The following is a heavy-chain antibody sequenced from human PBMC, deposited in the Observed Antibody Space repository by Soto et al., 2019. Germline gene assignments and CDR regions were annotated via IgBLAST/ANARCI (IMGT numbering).Heavy chain of an antibody. CDR3: ARVDTAMIVY. D-gene: IGHD5-18*01. V-gene: IGHV3-48*01. CDR1: GFTFRGYS. J-gene: IGHJ4*02. Sequence: EVLLVESGGGLVPPGGSLRLSCAASGFTFRGYSMNWVRQAPGKGLEWISYISGSSSTEYYADSVQGRFTISRVNARNSLYLQMNSLSGEDTAVYYCARVDTAMIVYWGQGTRVTVSS. CDR2: ISGSSSTE.